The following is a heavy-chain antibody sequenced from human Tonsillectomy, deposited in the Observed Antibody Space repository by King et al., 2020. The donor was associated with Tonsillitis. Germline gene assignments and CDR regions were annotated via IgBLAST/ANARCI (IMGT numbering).Heavy chain of an antibody. V-gene: IGHV4-39*01. Sequence: LQLQESGPGVVKPSETLSLTCTVSGGSISSSDHYWAWIRQPPGKGLEWIGYLSYSGDIFYNPSLRRQITISGGTSENRFSLRLTSVTAADTAVYFCVRYVSGSFDYWGQGALVTVSS. J-gene: IGHJ4*02. D-gene: IGHD1-26*01. CDR1: GGSISSSDHY. CDR2: LSYSGDI. CDR3: VRYVSGSFDY.